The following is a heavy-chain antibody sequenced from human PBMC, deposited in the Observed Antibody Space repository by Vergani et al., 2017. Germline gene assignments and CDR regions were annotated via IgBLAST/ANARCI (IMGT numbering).Heavy chain of an antibody. CDR3: ASRVSAGGGLDT. CDR2: ITSTGATI. J-gene: IGHJ5*02. V-gene: IGHV3-21*02. D-gene: IGHD2-15*01. CDR1: GFTFKNNT. Sequence: VQLVESGGGLVKPGGSLRLSCGASGFTFKNNTMTWVRQSPGKGLEWVSSITSTGATINYADPVKGRFTISRDNAKKFLYLQMNNLRAEDTALYYCASRVSAGGGLDTWGQGTLVTVS.